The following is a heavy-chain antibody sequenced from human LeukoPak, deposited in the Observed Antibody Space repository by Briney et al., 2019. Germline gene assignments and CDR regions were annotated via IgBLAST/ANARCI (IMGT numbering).Heavy chain of an antibody. J-gene: IGHJ6*02. CDR1: GGSISNGGYY. D-gene: IGHD4-17*01. Sequence: SQTLSLTCTVSGGSISNGGYYWSWIRQHPGMGLEWIGYIYFSGSTYYNPSLKSRVTISVDTSKNQFSLRLSSVTAADTAVYYCARDRGPDYGGPGNYGMDVWGQGTTVTVSS. CDR2: IYFSGST. V-gene: IGHV4-31*03. CDR3: ARDRGPDYGGPGNYGMDV.